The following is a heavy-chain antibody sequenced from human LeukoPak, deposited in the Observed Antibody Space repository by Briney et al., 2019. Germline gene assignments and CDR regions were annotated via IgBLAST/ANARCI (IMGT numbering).Heavy chain of an antibody. CDR3: ARDPPTGYSYGFYYFDY. CDR1: GFTFSSYG. J-gene: IGHJ4*02. CDR2: IWYDGSNK. D-gene: IGHD5-18*01. Sequence: GGSLRLSCAASGFTFSSYGMHWVRQAPGKGLEWVAVIWYDGSNKYYADSVKGRFTISRDNSKNTLYLQMNSLRAEDTAVYYCARDPPTGYSYGFYYFDYWGQGTLVTVSS. V-gene: IGHV3-33*01.